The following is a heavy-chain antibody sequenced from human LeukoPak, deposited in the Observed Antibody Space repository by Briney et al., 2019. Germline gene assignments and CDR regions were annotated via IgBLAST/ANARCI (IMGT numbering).Heavy chain of an antibody. D-gene: IGHD6-19*01. Sequence: GGSLRLSCAASGFTFSSYAMSWVRQAPGKGLEWVPAISGSGGSTYYADSVKGRFTISRDNSKNTLYLQMNSLRAEDTAVYYCAKDLTVAQYMNDWGQGTLVTVSS. CDR2: ISGSGGST. V-gene: IGHV3-23*01. J-gene: IGHJ4*02. CDR1: GFTFSSYA. CDR3: AKDLTVAQYMND.